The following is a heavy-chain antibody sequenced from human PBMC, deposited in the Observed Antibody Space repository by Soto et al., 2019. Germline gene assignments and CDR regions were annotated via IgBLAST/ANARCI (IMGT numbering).Heavy chain of an antibody. CDR2: INPNTGGT. CDR1: GYTFTGYY. CDR3: ARARQDSFDY. V-gene: IGHV1-2*02. Sequence: ASVKVSCKAPGYTFTGYYMHWVRQAPGQGLEGMGWINPNTGGTNYVQKFQGRVTMTRDTSISTSYMELSRLRSDDTAVYYGARARQDSFDYRGQGTRGTVAS. J-gene: IGHJ4*02.